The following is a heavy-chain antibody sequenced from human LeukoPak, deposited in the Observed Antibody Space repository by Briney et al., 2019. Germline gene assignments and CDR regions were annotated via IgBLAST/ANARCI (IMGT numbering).Heavy chain of an antibody. CDR2: VYYSGST. D-gene: IGHD2-2*01. CDR3: ARVRVVVPAAIGWFDP. CDR1: GGSIISYY. J-gene: IGHJ5*02. Sequence: SETLSLTCTVSGGSIISYYWSWIRQPPGKGLEWIGYVYYSGSTTYNPSLKSRVTISVDTSKNQFSLMLSSVTAADTAVYYCARVRVVVPAAIGWFDPWGRGTLVTVSS. V-gene: IGHV4-59*08.